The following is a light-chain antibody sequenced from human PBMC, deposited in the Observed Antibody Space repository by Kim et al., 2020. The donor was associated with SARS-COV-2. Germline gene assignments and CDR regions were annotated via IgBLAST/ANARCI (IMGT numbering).Light chain of an antibody. CDR1: QSISSY. CDR2: AAS. Sequence: DIQMTQSPSSLYASVGDRVTITCRASQSISSYLNWYQQKPGKAPKLLIYAASSLQSGVPSRFSGSGSGTDFTLTISSLQPEDFATYSCQQSYSTPFTFGGGTKVDIK. CDR3: QQSYSTPFT. J-gene: IGKJ4*01. V-gene: IGKV1-39*01.